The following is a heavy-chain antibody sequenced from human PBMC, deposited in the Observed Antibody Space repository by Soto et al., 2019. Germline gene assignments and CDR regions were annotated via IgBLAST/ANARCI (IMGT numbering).Heavy chain of an antibody. CDR2: IWHDGGNK. V-gene: IGHV3-33*01. Sequence: QVHLVESGGGVVQPGRSLRLSCAASGFTFSSYGMHWVRQAPGKGLEWVAFIWHDGGNKFYAESVKGRFTISRDNSKNTLYLQMNSLRAEDTAVYYCARPYGGKIGDALDLWGQGTTVTVSS. J-gene: IGHJ3*01. D-gene: IGHD2-15*01. CDR1: GFTFSSYG. CDR3: ARPYGGKIGDALDL.